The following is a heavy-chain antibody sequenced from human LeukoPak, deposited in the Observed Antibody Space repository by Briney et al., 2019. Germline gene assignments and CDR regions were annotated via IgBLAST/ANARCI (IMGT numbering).Heavy chain of an antibody. CDR3: AKDGPDSSSSSADYYYFMDV. CDR2: INPNSGGT. CDR1: GYTFTGYY. J-gene: IGHJ6*03. V-gene: IGHV1-2*02. Sequence: ASVKVSCKASGYTFTGYYMHWVRQAPGQGLEWMGWINPNSGGTNYAQKFQGRVTMTTDTSTSTAYMELRSLRSDDTAVYYCAKDGPDSSSSSADYYYFMDVWGKGTTVTVSS. D-gene: IGHD6-6*01.